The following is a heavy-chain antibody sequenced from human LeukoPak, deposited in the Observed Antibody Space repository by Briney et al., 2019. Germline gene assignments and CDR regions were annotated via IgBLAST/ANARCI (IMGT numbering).Heavy chain of an antibody. V-gene: IGHV3-13*01. CDR1: GFTFSSYD. Sequence: GGSLRLSCAASGFTFSSYDMHWVRQATGKGLEWVSAIGTAGDTYYPGSVKGRFTISRENAKNSFYLQMNSLRAGDTAVYYCARSYYDSSGYYYYGMDVWGQGTTVTVSS. J-gene: IGHJ6*02. D-gene: IGHD3-22*01. CDR2: IGTAGDT. CDR3: ARSYYDSSGYYYYGMDV.